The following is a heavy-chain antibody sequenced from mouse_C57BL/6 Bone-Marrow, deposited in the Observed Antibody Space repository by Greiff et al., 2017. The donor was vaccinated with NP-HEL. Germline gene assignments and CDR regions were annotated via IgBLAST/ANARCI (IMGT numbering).Heavy chain of an antibody. CDR2: IDPETGGT. V-gene: IGHV1-15*01. CDR1: GYTFTDYE. CDR3: TREFYWYFDV. Sequence: VQLVESGAELVRPGASVTLSCKASGYTFTDYEMHWVKQTPVHGLEWIGAIDPETGGTAYNPQFTGKAILTADKAYSTAYMELRSLTSEDSAVYYCTREFYWYFDVWGTGTTVTVSS. J-gene: IGHJ1*03.